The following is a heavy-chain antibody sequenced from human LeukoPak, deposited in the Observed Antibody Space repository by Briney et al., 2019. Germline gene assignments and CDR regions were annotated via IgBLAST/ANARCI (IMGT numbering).Heavy chain of an antibody. CDR1: GFTVSSNY. J-gene: IGHJ4*02. V-gene: IGHV3-66*01. CDR3: ARESPGAAAGTSDY. Sequence: GGSLRLSCAASGFTVSSNYMSWVRQAPGKGLEWVSVIYSGGSTYYADSVKGRFTISRDNSKNTLYLQMNSLRAEDTAVYYCARESPGAAAGTSDYWGQGTLVTVSS. CDR2: IYSGGST. D-gene: IGHD6-13*01.